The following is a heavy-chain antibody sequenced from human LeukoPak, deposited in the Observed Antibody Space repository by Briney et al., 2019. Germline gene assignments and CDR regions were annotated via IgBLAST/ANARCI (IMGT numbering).Heavy chain of an antibody. CDR1: GFTFSRYW. CDR3: ARGPYYGSARYYHDY. CDR2: INIDGSTT. Sequence: GGSLRLSCAASGFTFSRYWMHWIRQAPGKGLVWVSRINIDGSTTNYADSVKGRFSISRDNAKSTLYLQMNSLRAEDTAVYYCARGPYYGSARYYHDYWGQGALVTVSS. J-gene: IGHJ4*02. D-gene: IGHD3-10*01. V-gene: IGHV3-74*01.